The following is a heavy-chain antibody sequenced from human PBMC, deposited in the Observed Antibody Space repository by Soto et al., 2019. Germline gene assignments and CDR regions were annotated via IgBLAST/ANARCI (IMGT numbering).Heavy chain of an antibody. CDR2: IKSKTDGGTT. CDR1: GFTFSNAW. Sequence: GGSLRLSCAASGFTFSNAWMNWVRQAPGKGLEWVGRIKSKTDGGTTDYAAPVKGRFTISRDDSKNTLYLQMNSLKTEVTAVYYCTTDGTTVTSDDAFDIWGQGTMVTVSS. D-gene: IGHD4-17*01. CDR3: TTDGTTVTSDDAFDI. V-gene: IGHV3-15*07. J-gene: IGHJ3*02.